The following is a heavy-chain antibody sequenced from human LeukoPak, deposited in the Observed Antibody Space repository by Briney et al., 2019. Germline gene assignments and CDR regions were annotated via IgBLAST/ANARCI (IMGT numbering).Heavy chain of an antibody. J-gene: IGHJ4*02. V-gene: IGHV4-61*02. CDR2: IYTSGST. CDR1: GGSISSGSYY. CDR3: ARDEGGYSGSYDY. Sequence: SQTLSLTCTVSGGSISSGSYYWSWIRQPAGTGLEWIGRIYTSGSTNYNPSLKSRVTISVDTSKNQFSLKLSSVTAADTAVYYCARDEGGYSGSYDYWGQGTLVTVSS. D-gene: IGHD1-26*01.